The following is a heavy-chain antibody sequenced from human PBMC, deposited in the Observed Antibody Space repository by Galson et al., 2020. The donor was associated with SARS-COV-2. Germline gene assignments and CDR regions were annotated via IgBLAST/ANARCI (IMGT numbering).Heavy chain of an antibody. V-gene: IGHV3-74*01. CDR3: EGTSGSYPSPN. CDR2: INTDGSST. D-gene: IGHD1-26*01. J-gene: IGHJ4*02. Sequence: SSYWMHWVSQPPGKGLVWVSRINTDGSSTSYMDSVKGRFTISRDNAKNTLYLQMNSLRAEDTAVYYCEGTSGSYPSPNWGQGTLVTVSS. CDR1: SSYW.